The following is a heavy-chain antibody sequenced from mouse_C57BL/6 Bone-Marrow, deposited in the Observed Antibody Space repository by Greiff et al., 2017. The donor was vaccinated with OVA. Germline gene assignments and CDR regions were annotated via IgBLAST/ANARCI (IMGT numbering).Heavy chain of an antibody. CDR1: GYTFTDYE. CDR2: IDPETGGT. CDR3: TDSSGYGFAY. V-gene: IGHV1-15*01. J-gene: IGHJ3*01. D-gene: IGHD3-2*02. Sequence: LVESGAELVRPGASVTLSCKASGYTFTDYEMHWVKQTPVHGLEWIGAIDPETGGTAYNQKFKGKAILTADKSSSTAYMELRSLTSEDSAVYYCTDSSGYGFAYWGQGTLVTVSA.